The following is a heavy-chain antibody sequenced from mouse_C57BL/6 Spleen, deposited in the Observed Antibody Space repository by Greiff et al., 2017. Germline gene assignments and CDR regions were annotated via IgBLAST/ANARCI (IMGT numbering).Heavy chain of an antibody. Sequence: QVQLQQSGAELVKPGASVKISCKASGYAFSSYWMNWVKQRPGKGLEWIGQIYPGDGDTNYNGKFKGKATLTADKSSSTAYMQLSSLTSEDSAVYFGARSGMTTVVAPVYYFDYWGQGTTRTVSS. J-gene: IGHJ2*01. V-gene: IGHV1-80*01. D-gene: IGHD1-1*01. CDR1: GYAFSSYW. CDR3: ARSGMTTVVAPVYYFDY. CDR2: IYPGDGDT.